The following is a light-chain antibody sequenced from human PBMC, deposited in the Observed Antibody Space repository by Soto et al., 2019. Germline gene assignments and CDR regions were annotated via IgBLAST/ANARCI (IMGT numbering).Light chain of an antibody. CDR2: DVS. Sequence: QSALTQPASVSGSPGQSITISCTGTSSDVGGYNYVSWYQQHPGKATKLMNYDVSNRPSGVSNRFSGSKSGNTASLTISGLQAEDEADYYCSSYTSSSTLVVFGGGTKVTVL. CDR1: SSDVGGYNY. V-gene: IGLV2-14*01. CDR3: SSYTSSSTLVV. J-gene: IGLJ2*01.